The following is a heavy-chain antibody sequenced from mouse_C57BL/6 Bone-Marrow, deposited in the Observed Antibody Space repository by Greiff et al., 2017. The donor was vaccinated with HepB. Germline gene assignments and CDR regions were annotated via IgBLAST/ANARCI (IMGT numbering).Heavy chain of an antibody. CDR2: IDPEDGET. J-gene: IGHJ4*01. V-gene: IGHV14-2*01. Sequence: EVQLQQSGAELVKPGASVKLSCTASGFNIKDYYMHWVKQRTEQGLEWIGRIDPEDGETKYAPKFQGKATITADTSSNTAYLQLSSLKSEDTAVYYCAEGIYGNYLYYAMDYWGQGTSVTVSS. CDR1: GFNIKDYY. D-gene: IGHD2-1*01. CDR3: AEGIYGNYLYYAMDY.